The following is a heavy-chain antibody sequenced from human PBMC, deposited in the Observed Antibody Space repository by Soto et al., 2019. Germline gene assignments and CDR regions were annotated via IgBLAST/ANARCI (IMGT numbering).Heavy chain of an antibody. CDR1: GGSFSGYY. CDR3: ARDWFDP. J-gene: IGHJ5*02. Sequence: PSETLSLTCAVYGGSFSGYYWSWIRQPPGKGLEWIGEINHSGSTNYNPSLESRVTISVDTSKNQFSLKLSSVTAADTAVYYCARDWFDPWGQGTLVTVSS. V-gene: IGHV4-34*01. CDR2: INHSGST.